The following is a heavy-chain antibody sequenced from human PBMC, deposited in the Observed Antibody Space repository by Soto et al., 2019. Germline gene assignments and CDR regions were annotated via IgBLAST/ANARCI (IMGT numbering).Heavy chain of an antibody. CDR2: IYYSGST. D-gene: IGHD2-21*02. V-gene: IGHV4-30-4*01. J-gene: IGHJ5*02. CDR3: ARAMVVTQNWFDP. Sequence: QVQLQESGPGLVKPSQTLSLTCTVSGGSISSGDYYWSWIRQPPGKGLEWIGYIYYSGSTYYNPSLKGRVTISVDTSNNQFSLKLSSVTAADTAVYYCARAMVVTQNWFDPWGQGTLVTVSS. CDR1: GGSISSGDYY.